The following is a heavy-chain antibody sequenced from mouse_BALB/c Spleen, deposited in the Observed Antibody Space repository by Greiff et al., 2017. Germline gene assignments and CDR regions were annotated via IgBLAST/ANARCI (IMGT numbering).Heavy chain of an antibody. V-gene: IGHV1-7*01. D-gene: IGHD2-1*01. CDR1: GYTFTSYW. J-gene: IGHJ2*01. CDR3: ARRYGNYLYYFDY. Sequence: VKLMESGAELAKPGASVKMSCKASGYTFTSYWMHWVKQRPGQGLEWIGYINPSTGYTEYNQKFKDKATLTADKSSSTAYMQLSSLTSEDSAVYYCARRYGNYLYYFDYWGQGTTLTVSS. CDR2: INPSTGYT.